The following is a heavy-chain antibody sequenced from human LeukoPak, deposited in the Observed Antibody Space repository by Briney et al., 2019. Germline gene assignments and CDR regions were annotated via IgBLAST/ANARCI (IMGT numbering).Heavy chain of an antibody. D-gene: IGHD6-13*01. J-gene: IGHJ5*02. CDR2: INPNSGGT. V-gene: IGHV1-2*02. CDR3: AREIRAAAGTTTYNWFDP. Sequence: RASVKVSCKASGYTFTGYYMHWVRQAPGQGLEWMGWINPNSGGTNYAQKFQGRVTMTGDTSISTAYMELSRLRSDDTAVYYCAREIRAAAGTTTYNWFDPWGQGTLVTVSS. CDR1: GYTFTGYY.